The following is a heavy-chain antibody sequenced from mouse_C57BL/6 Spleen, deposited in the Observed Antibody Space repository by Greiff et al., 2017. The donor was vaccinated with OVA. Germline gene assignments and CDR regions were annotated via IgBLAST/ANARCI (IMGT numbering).Heavy chain of an antibody. CDR2: IDPSDSYT. D-gene: IGHD3-3*01. CDR1: GYTFTSYW. V-gene: IGHV1-50*01. CDR3: AREEGRAWFAY. Sequence: VQLQQPGAELVKPGASVKLSCKASGYTFTSYWMQWVKQRPGQGLEWIGEIDPSDSYTNYNQKFKGKATLTVDTSSSTAYMQLSSLTSEDSAVYYCAREEGRAWFAYWGQGTLVTVSA. J-gene: IGHJ3*01.